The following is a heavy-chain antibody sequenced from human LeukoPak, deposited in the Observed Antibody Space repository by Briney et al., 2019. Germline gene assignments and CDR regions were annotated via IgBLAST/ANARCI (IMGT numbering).Heavy chain of an antibody. D-gene: IGHD2-2*01. V-gene: IGHV4-34*01. CDR2: INPNESP. CDR1: GGSFSGYY. Sequence: SETLSLTCAVYGGSFSGYYWSWIRQPPGKGLEWIGEINPNESPNYNPSLKSRVTISVDTSKNQFSLNLISVTAADTAVYYCARDVCSSTSCYEGRYGMDVWGQGTTVTVSS. CDR3: ARDVCSSTSCYEGRYGMDV. J-gene: IGHJ6*02.